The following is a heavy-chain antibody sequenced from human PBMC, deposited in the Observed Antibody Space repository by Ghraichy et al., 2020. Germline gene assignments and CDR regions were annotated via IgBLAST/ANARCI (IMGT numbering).Heavy chain of an antibody. D-gene: IGHD2-8*01. CDR1: GGSISSYY. V-gene: IGHV4-59*01. Sequence: SETLSLTCTVSGGSISSYYWSWIRQPPGKGLEWIGYIYYSGSTNYNPSLKSRVTISVDTSKNQFSLKLSSVTAADTAVYYCARVNEGAQDAFGIWGQGTMVTGSS. J-gene: IGHJ3*02. CDR3: ARVNEGAQDAFGI. CDR2: IYYSGST.